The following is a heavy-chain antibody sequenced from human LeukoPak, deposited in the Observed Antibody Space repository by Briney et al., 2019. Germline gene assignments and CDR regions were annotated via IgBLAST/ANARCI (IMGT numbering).Heavy chain of an antibody. J-gene: IGHJ4*02. CDR2: ISPSGGST. CDR3: ATGVHYYGSGSYYPKLDY. D-gene: IGHD3-10*01. CDR1: GYTFTSNY. V-gene: IGHV1-46*01. Sequence: ASVKVSCKASGYTFTSNYMHWVRQAPGQGPEWMGVISPSGGSTTYAQKFQGRVTMTEDTSTDTAYMELSSLRSEDTAVYYCATGVHYYGSGSYYPKLDYWGQGTLVTVSS.